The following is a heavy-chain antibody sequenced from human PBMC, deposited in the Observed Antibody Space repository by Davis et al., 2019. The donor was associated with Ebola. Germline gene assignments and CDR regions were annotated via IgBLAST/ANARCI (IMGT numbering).Heavy chain of an antibody. D-gene: IGHD3-9*01. CDR3: ARDFDGGNSYFDY. J-gene: IGHJ4*02. Sequence: SVKVSCKTSGGSFSSHPISWVRQAPRQGLEWMGGIIPIFDTPHYDQKFQGRITITADASTSTAYMELSSLRSEDTATYFCARDFDGGNSYFDYWGPGTPVTVSS. V-gene: IGHV1-69*13. CDR2: IIPIFDTP. CDR1: GGSFSSHP.